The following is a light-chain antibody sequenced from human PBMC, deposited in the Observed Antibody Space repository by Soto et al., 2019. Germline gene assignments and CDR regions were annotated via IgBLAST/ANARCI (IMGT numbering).Light chain of an antibody. CDR2: IAS. V-gene: IGKV3-20*01. Sequence: EIVLTQSPGTLSLFPGERATLSCRATQSVNSDYLAWYQQKPGQPPRLLIYIASRRATGIPDRFSGSGSGTDFTLTISSLADEDFAVYYCQQYGTSPWTFGQGTKVEIK. J-gene: IGKJ1*01. CDR3: QQYGTSPWT. CDR1: QSVNSDY.